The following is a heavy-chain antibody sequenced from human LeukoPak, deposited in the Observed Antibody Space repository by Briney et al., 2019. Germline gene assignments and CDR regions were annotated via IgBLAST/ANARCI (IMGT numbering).Heavy chain of an antibody. V-gene: IGHV1-18*01. J-gene: IGHJ6*02. CDR2: ISAYNGNT. CDR1: GYTFTSYG. Sequence: ASVKVSCKASGYTFTSYGISWVRQAPGQGLEWMGWISAYNGNTNYAQKLQGRVTMTTDTSTGTAYMELRSLRSDDTAVYYCAREGSGWYDYYYGMDVWGQGTTVTVSS. D-gene: IGHD6-19*01. CDR3: AREGSGWYDYYYGMDV.